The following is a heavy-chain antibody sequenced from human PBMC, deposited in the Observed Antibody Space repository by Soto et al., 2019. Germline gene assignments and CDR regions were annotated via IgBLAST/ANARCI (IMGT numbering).Heavy chain of an antibody. D-gene: IGHD1-20*01. CDR1: GASISVIYYY. J-gene: IGHJ4*02. CDR3: ATSQKGYNWNYFDH. V-gene: IGHV4-39*01. Sequence: LSLTCAVSGASISVIYYYWAWLRQSPGKGPEWIGSVFYTGFTSYNPSLESRVSVSVDTSKSQFSLKLSAVTAADTAVYYCATSQKGYNWNYFDHWGKGALVTVSS. CDR2: VFYTGFT.